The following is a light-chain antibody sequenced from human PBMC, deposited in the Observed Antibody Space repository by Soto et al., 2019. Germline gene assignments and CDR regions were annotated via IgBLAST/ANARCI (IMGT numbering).Light chain of an antibody. Sequence: EIVMTQSPATLSVSPGERATLSCRASQSVSSNLAWYQQKPGQAPRLLIYGASTRATGITARFSGSGSGTEFTLTISSLQSEDFAVYYCQQRSNWPLITFGQGTRLEIK. CDR2: GAS. CDR1: QSVSSN. V-gene: IGKV3-15*01. CDR3: QQRSNWPLIT. J-gene: IGKJ5*01.